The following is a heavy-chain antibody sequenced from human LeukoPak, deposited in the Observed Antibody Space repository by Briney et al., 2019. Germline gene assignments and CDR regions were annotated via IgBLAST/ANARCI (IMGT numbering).Heavy chain of an antibody. CDR2: ISSSSSTI. CDR3: ARGSELGELLNPAPHETKNYFDY. Sequence: GGSLRLSCAASGFTFSSYSMNWVRQAPGKGLEWVSYISSSSSTIYYADSVKGRFTISRDNAKNSLYLQMNSLRAEDTAVYYCARGSELGELLNPAPHETKNYFDYWGQGTLVTVSS. V-gene: IGHV3-48*01. CDR1: GFTFSSYS. J-gene: IGHJ4*02. D-gene: IGHD1-26*01.